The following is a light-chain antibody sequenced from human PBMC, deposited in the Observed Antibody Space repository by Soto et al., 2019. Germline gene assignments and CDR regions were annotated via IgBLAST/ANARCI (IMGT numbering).Light chain of an antibody. J-gene: IGKJ5*01. V-gene: IGKV1D-13*01. Sequence: QMTQSPSSLSATVGDRVTITCRASQGISSALAWYQQKPGTAPKVLISGASNLHGGAPSRFSGSGSRTDFTLTITHLQSEDFATYYCQHYLNYPITFGQGTRLEIK. CDR3: QHYLNYPIT. CDR1: QGISSA. CDR2: GAS.